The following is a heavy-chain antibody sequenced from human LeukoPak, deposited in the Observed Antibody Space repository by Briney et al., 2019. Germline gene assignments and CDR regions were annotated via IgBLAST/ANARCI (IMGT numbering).Heavy chain of an antibody. CDR3: ARDPVGTTVTSGFDY. Sequence: ASVKVSCKASGYTFTSYYMHWVRQAPGLGLEWMGRINPNSGGTNYAQKFQGRVTMTRDTSISTAYMELSRLRSDDTAVYYCARDPVGTTVTSGFDYWGQGTLVTVSS. CDR2: INPNSGGT. V-gene: IGHV1-2*06. J-gene: IGHJ4*02. CDR1: GYTFTSYY. D-gene: IGHD4-17*01.